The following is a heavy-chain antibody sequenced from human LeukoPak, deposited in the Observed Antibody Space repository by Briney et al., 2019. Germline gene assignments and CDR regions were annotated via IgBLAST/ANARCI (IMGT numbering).Heavy chain of an antibody. Sequence: SETLSLTCTVSGGSISSYYWSWIRQPAGKGLEWIGRIYTSGSTNYNPFLKSRVTMSVDTSKNQFSLKLSSVTAADTAVYYCARVYTIFGVAYYMDVWGKGTTVTVSS. J-gene: IGHJ6*03. V-gene: IGHV4-4*07. CDR3: ARVYTIFGVAYYMDV. CDR1: GGSISSYY. D-gene: IGHD3-3*01. CDR2: IYTSGST.